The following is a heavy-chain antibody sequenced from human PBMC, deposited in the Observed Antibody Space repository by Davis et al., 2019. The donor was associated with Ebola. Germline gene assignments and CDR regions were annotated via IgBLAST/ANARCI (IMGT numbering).Heavy chain of an antibody. V-gene: IGHV3-48*04. J-gene: IGHJ5*02. CDR3: ARRGARRENWFDP. Sequence: GGSLRLSCAASGFTFSSYSMNWVRQAPGKGLEWASYISISGSTIYYADSVKGRFTISRDNAKNSLYLQMNSLRAEDTAVYYGARRGARRENWFDPWGQGTLVTVSS. CDR1: GFTFSSYS. CDR2: ISISGSTI. D-gene: IGHD3-10*01.